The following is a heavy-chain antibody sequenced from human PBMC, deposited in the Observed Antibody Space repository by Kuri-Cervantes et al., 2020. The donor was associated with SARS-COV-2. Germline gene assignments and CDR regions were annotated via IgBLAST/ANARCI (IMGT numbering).Heavy chain of an antibody. CDR2: IDWDDDK. CDR1: GLSINTDEMC. CDR3: ARILIGLYCSSTSCYFNYYYYYYMDV. J-gene: IGHJ6*03. Sequence: SGPTLVKPTETLTLTCTLSGLSINTDEMCVIWIRQSPGKALEWLARIDWDDDKYYSASLETRLTISKDTSKNQVVLTMTNMDPVDTATYYCARILIGLYCSSTSCYFNYYYYYYMDVWGKGTTVTVSS. D-gene: IGHD2-2*01. V-gene: IGHV2-70*11.